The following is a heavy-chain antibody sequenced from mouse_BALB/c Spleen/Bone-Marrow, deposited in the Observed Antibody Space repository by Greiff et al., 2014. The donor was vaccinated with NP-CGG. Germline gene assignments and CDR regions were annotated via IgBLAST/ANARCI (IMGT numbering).Heavy chain of an antibody. CDR1: GFNIKDYY. CDR3: NGGYYEAWFAY. J-gene: IGHJ3*01. Sequence: VQLQQSGAELVRSGASVKLSCTASGFNIKDYYMHWVKQRPEQGLEWIGWIDPENGDTEYAPKFQGKATMTADTSSNTAYLQLSILTSEDTAVYYCNGGYYEAWFAYWGQGTLVTVSA. D-gene: IGHD2-3*01. CDR2: IDPENGDT. V-gene: IGHV14-4*02.